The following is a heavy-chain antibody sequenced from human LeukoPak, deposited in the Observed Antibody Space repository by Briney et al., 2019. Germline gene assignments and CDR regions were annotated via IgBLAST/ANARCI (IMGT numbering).Heavy chain of an antibody. CDR2: MNPNSGNT. V-gene: IGHV1-8*01. CDR3: ARGLPPYDFWSGYTFDP. D-gene: IGHD3-3*01. J-gene: IGHJ5*02. Sequence: ASVTVSFKASGYTFTRYDINWVRQAAGQGLEWMGWMNPNSGNTGYAQKFQGRVTMTRNTSISTAYMELSSLRSEDTAVYYCARGLPPYDFWSGYTFDPWGQGTLVTVSS. CDR1: GYTFTRYD.